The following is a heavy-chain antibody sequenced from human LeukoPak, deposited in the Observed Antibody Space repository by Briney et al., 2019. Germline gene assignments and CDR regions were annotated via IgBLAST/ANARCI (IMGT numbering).Heavy chain of an antibody. J-gene: IGHJ4*02. CDR2: ISGSGGST. V-gene: IGHV3-23*01. CDR3: VKSGGYDGRGDD. CDR1: GFTFSSYA. D-gene: IGHD5-12*01. Sequence: GGSLRLSCAASGFTFSSYAMSWVRQAPGKGLEWVSAISGSGGSTYYADSVKGRFTISRDNAKNSLYLQMNSLRAEDTAVYYCVKSGGYDGRGDDWGQGTLVTVSS.